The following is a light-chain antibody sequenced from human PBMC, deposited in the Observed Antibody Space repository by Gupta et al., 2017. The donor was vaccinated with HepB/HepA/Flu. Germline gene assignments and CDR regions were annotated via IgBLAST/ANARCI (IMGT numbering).Light chain of an antibody. V-gene: IGKV3-20*01. Sequence: EIVLTQSPGTLSLSPGERATLSCRASQSLSSSYLAWYQQKPGQAPRLLIYGASSRATGIPDRFSSSGSGTDFTLTISRLEPGDFAVYYCQQYGSSITFGQGTRLEIK. CDR1: QSLSSSY. CDR3: QQYGSSIT. CDR2: GAS. J-gene: IGKJ5*01.